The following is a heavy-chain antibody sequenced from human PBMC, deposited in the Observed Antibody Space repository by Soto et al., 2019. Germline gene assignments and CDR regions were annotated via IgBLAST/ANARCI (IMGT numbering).Heavy chain of an antibody. J-gene: IGHJ4*02. D-gene: IGHD5-12*01. Sequence: QVHLQESGPGLVKPSETLSLICSVSGDSINNYYWSWIRQPPGKGLEWIGCIYYSGSTNYNSSLKSRVTISIDSSKSQFSLELTSLTAADTAVYYCVRHANGYDYYPEYWGQGALVTVSS. CDR1: GDSINNYY. V-gene: IGHV4-59*08. CDR3: VRHANGYDYYPEY. CDR2: IYYSGST.